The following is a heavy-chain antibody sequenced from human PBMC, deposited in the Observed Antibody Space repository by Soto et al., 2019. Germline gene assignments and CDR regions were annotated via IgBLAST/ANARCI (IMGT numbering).Heavy chain of an antibody. CDR3: ASSYGAGHRAFDY. J-gene: IGHJ4*02. CDR1: GDTFSFYS. D-gene: IGHD3-10*01. CDR2: INPILRMS. V-gene: IGHV1-69*02. Sequence: QVQLVQSGAEVKKPGSSVKVSCKASGDTFSFYSINWVRQAPGLGLEWMGRINPILRMSNYAQRFQGRVTMNADKSTSTAYMELSSLRSEDTAMYYCASSYGAGHRAFDYWGQGALVTVSS.